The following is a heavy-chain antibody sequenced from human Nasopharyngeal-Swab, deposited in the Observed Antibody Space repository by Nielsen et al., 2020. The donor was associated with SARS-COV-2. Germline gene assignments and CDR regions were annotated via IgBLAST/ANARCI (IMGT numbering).Heavy chain of an antibody. Sequence: SLQVSCNASAGTFSSYAIIWVRQAPGQGLEWMGGIIPIFGTANYAQKFQGRVTITADESTSTAYMELSSLRSEDTAVYYCARACSSTSCYQTTGRYFQHWGQGTLVTVSS. D-gene: IGHD2-2*01. V-gene: IGHV1-69*13. J-gene: IGHJ1*01. CDR3: ARACSSTSCYQTTGRYFQH. CDR2: IIPIFGTA. CDR1: AGTFSSYA.